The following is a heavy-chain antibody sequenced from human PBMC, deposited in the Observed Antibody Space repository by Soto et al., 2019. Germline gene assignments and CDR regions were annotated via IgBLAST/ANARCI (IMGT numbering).Heavy chain of an antibody. V-gene: IGHV1-46*03. CDR3: AREEERVSLGYCSSTSCRKNWFDP. Sequence: GASVKVSCKASGYTFTSYYMHWVRQAPGQGLEWMGIINPSGGSTSYAQKFQGRVTMTRDTSTSTVYMELSSLRSEDTAVYYCAREEERVSLGYCSSTSCRKNWFDPWGQRTLVTVSS. CDR1: GYTFTSYY. J-gene: IGHJ5*02. D-gene: IGHD2-2*01. CDR2: INPSGGST.